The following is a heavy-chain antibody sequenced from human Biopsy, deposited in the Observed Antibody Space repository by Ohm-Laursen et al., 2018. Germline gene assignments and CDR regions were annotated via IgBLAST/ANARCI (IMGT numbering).Heavy chain of an antibody. V-gene: IGHV1-8*02. CDR3: ARGPRGLVVITTTALYFDY. D-gene: IGHD3-22*01. J-gene: IGHJ4*02. CDR1: GGAFTNYA. Sequence: SVKVSCKASGGAFTNYAINWVRQAPGQGLEWLGRINPNNDNTAYAQKFQGRITMTKDTPTSTVYMDLSSLTFDDSAVYYCARGPRGLVVITTTALYFDYWGQGNLVTVSS. CDR2: INPNNDNT.